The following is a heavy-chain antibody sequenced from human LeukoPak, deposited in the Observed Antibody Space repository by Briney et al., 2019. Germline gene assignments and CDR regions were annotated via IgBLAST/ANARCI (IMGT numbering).Heavy chain of an antibody. CDR3: TIHGSGHPYYFDY. CDR2: IKSKTDGETT. D-gene: IGHD3-10*01. V-gene: IGHV3-15*01. Sequence: GGSLRLSCAASGFTFTNAWMSWVRQAPGKGLEWVGRIKSKTDGETTDYAAPVKGRFTISRDDSKNTLYPQMNSLKTEDTAVYYCTIHGSGHPYYFDYWGQGTLVTVSS. CDR1: GFTFTNAW. J-gene: IGHJ4*02.